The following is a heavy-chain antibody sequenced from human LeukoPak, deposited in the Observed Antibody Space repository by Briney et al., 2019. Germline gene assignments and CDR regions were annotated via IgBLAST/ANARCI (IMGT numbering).Heavy chain of an antibody. Sequence: KTGGSLRLSCAASGFTFSSYSMNWVRQAPGKGLEWVSSISSSSSYIYYADSVKGRFTISRDNAKNTLYLQMNSLRAEDTAVYYCAKGAVSNDYGDYIDAFDIWGQGTMVTVSS. CDR1: GFTFSSYS. J-gene: IGHJ3*02. CDR2: ISSSSSYI. CDR3: AKGAVSNDYGDYIDAFDI. D-gene: IGHD4-17*01. V-gene: IGHV3-21*04.